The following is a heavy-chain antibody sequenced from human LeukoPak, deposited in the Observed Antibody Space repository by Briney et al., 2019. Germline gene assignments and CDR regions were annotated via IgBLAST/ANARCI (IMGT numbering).Heavy chain of an antibody. CDR3: ARESGLDI. V-gene: IGHV3-7*01. J-gene: IGHJ6*02. CDR1: GFTFSYSW. Sequence: GGSLRLSCAASGFTFSYSWMSWVRQAPGKGLEWVANIKQDASEKYYADSVKGRFTISRDNAKNSLYLEMNSLRDEDTAVDYCARESGLDIWGQGTTVTVSS. CDR2: IKQDASEK. D-gene: IGHD7-27*01.